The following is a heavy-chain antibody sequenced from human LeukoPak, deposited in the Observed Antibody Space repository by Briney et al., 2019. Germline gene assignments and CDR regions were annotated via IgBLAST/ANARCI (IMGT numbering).Heavy chain of an antibody. CDR1: GFTFSSYS. CDR2: ISSGSGYI. J-gene: IGHJ4*02. Sequence: PGGSLRLSCAASGFTFSSYSMNWVRQAPGKGLEWVSSISSGSGYIYYADSVKGRFTISRDNAKNSLYLQMNSRRAEDTAVYYCARDGSGSADVDFDYWGQGTLVTVSS. CDR3: ARDGSGSADVDFDY. D-gene: IGHD3-10*01. V-gene: IGHV3-21*01.